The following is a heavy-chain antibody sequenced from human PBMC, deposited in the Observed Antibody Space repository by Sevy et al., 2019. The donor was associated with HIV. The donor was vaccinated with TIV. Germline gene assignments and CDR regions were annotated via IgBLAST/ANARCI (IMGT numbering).Heavy chain of an antibody. CDR3: AKPGKGRYTYGPDYFDY. CDR2: ISGSAGST. V-gene: IGHV3-23*01. D-gene: IGHD5-18*01. J-gene: IGHJ4*02. Sequence: GGSLRLSCAASGFTFSSYAMSWVRQAPGKGLEWLSTISGSAGSTYYADSVKGRFTISRDNSRTTLYLQMHSLRAEDTAVYYCAKPGKGRYTYGPDYFDYWGQGTLVTVSS. CDR1: GFTFSSYA.